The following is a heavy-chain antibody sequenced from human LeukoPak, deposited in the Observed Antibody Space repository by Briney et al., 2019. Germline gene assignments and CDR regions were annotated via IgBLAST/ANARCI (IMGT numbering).Heavy chain of an antibody. J-gene: IGHJ5*02. CDR1: GYTFTSYG. CDR3: ARTRRITMVRGVIRNWFDP. CDR2: ISAYNGNT. V-gene: IGHV1-18*01. Sequence: ASVKVSCKASGYTFTSYGISWGRQAPGQGLEWMVGISAYNGNTNYAQKLQGRVTMTTDTTTSTAYMELRSLRSDDTAVYYCARTRRITMVRGVIRNWFDPWGQGTLVTVSS. D-gene: IGHD3-10*01.